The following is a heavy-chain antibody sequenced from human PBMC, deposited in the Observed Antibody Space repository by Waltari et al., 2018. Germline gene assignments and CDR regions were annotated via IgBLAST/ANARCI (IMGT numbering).Heavy chain of an antibody. D-gene: IGHD2-15*01. CDR3: ARCRFRYCSGGSCYSFDY. V-gene: IGHV4-34*01. CDR1: GGSFSGYY. J-gene: IGHJ4*02. CDR2: INHRGST. Sequence: QVQLQQWGAGLLKPSETLSLTCAVYGGSFSGYYWSWIRQRPGKGLEWIGEINHRGSTHYNPSLKSRVTISVYTSKNQFSLKLSSVTAADTAVYYCARCRFRYCSGGSCYSFDYWGQGTLVTVSS.